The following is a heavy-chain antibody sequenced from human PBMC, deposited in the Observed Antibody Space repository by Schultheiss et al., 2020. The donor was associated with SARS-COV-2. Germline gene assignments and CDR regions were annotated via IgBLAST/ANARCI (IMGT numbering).Heavy chain of an antibody. J-gene: IGHJ6*02. CDR1: GGSISSYY. CDR3: ARSRGYYYGMDV. D-gene: IGHD3-10*01. CDR2: IYYSGST. Sequence: SETLSLTCTVSGGSISSYYWSWIRQPAGKGLEWIGYIYYSGSTYYNPSLKSRVTISVDTSKNQFSLKLSSVTAADTAVYYCARSRGYYYGMDVWGQGTTVTVSS. V-gene: IGHV4-59*12.